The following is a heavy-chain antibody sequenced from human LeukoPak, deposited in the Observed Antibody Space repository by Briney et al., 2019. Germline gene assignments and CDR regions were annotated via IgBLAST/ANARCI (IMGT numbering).Heavy chain of an antibody. V-gene: IGHV4-39*01. CDR1: GDSISSSSYY. CDR2: MNYSGST. D-gene: IGHD4-17*01. J-gene: IGHJ4*02. CDR3: ARWADYGDQGSYFDY. Sequence: PSETLSLTCTVSGDSISSSSYYWGWIRQPPGKGLEWIGNMNYSGSTYYNLSLKTRVTISVDTSKNQFSLKLSSVTAADTAVYYCARWADYGDQGSYFDYWGQGTLVTVSS.